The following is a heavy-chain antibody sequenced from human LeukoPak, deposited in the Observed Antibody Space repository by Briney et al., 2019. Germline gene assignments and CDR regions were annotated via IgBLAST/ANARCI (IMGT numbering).Heavy chain of an antibody. Sequence: GASVKVSCKASGGTFSSYAISWVRQAPGQGLEWMGGIVPIFGTANYAQKFQGRVTITTDESTSTAYMELSSLRSEDTAVYYCAGGSSSPFDYWGQGTLVTVSS. V-gene: IGHV1-69*05. J-gene: IGHJ4*02. D-gene: IGHD6-6*01. CDR3: AGGSSSPFDY. CDR2: IVPIFGTA. CDR1: GGTFSSYA.